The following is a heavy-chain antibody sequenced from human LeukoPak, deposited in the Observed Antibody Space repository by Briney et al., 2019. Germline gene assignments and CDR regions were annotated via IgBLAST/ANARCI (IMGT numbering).Heavy chain of an antibody. D-gene: IGHD3-3*01. CDR3: ARDSGDLQYDFWSLSHYYYMDV. CDR1: GYTFTSYA. V-gene: IGHV7-4-1*02. J-gene: IGHJ6*03. Sequence: GASVKVSCKASGYTFTSYAMNWVRQAPGQGLEWMGWINTNTGNPTYAQGFTGRFVFSLDTSVSTAYLQISSLKAEDTAVYYCARDSGDLQYDFWSLSHYYYMDVWGKGTTVTVSS. CDR2: INTNTGNP.